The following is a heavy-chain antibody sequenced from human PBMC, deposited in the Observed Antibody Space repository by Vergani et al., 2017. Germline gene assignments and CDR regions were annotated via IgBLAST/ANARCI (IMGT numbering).Heavy chain of an antibody. J-gene: IGHJ4*02. CDR3: AKDYHPIWFGELYLGGAGMLDY. CDR2: ISYDGSNK. V-gene: IGHV3-30*18. D-gene: IGHD3-10*01. Sequence: QVQLVESGGGVVQPGRSLRLSCAASGFTFSSYGMHWVRQAPGKGLEWVAVISYDGSNKYYADSVKGRFTISRDNSKNTLYLQMNSLRAEDTAVYYCAKDYHPIWFGELYLGGAGMLDYWGQGTLVTVSS. CDR1: GFTFSSYG.